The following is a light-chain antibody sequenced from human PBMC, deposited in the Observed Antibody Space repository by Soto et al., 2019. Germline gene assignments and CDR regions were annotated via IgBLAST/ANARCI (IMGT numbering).Light chain of an antibody. Sequence: DIQMTQSPSSLSASVGDRVTITCRASHSIDNYLSWYQQKPGKAPKLLIYAASNLQRGVSSRFSGSGSGTDFTLTIDSLQPDDFATYYCQQSYSTLALTFGGGTKVDIK. CDR1: HSIDNY. CDR3: QQSYSTLALT. CDR2: AAS. V-gene: IGKV1-39*01. J-gene: IGKJ4*01.